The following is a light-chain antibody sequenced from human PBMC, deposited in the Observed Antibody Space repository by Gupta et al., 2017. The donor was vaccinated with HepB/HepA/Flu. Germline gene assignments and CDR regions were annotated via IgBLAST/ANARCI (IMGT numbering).Light chain of an antibody. V-gene: IGKV3-11*01. J-gene: IGKJ5*01. Sequence: PGERATLSCRASQSVSSYLAWYQQKPGQAPRLLIYDASNRATGSPARFSGSGSGTDCTLTISSREPEDGAVYYCQQHSKGHAITFGQGTPVAIK. CDR2: DAS. CDR3: QQHSKGHAIT. CDR1: QSVSSY.